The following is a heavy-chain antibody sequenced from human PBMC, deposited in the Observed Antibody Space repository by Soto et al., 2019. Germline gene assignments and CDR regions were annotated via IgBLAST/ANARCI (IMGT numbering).Heavy chain of an antibody. CDR1: GYTFTSYD. D-gene: IGHD2-21*01. Sequence: QVQLVQSGAEVKKPGASVKVSCKASGYTFTSYDINWVRQATGQGLEWMGWMNPNSGNTIYAQKFRGRVTMTRNTSIGTAYMELSSLRSEETAVYYCARGRWVIRYYYYLDVWGKGTTVTVSS. CDR3: ARGRWVIRYYYYLDV. CDR2: MNPNSGNT. V-gene: IGHV1-8*01. J-gene: IGHJ6*03.